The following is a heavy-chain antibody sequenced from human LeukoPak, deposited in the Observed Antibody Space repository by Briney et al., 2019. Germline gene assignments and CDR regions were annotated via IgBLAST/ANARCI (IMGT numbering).Heavy chain of an antibody. J-gene: IGHJ6*03. CDR1: GGSISKYY. D-gene: IGHD6-13*01. CDR3: ARLTRYQQATGAYYYYMDV. Sequence: SETLSLTCTVSGGSISKYYWSWIRQPPGKGLEWIGYIYASGGTNDNPSIKRRVTISVDTSKNQFSLRLSSVTAADTAMYYCARLTRYQQATGAYYYYMDVWGKGTTVTVSS. V-gene: IGHV4-4*09. CDR2: IYASGGT.